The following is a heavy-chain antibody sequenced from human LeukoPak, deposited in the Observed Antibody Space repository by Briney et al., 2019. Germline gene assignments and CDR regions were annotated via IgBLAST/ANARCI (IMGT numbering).Heavy chain of an antibody. V-gene: IGHV1-8*01. J-gene: IGHJ5*02. D-gene: IGHD3-3*01. CDR1: GYTFTSYD. Sequence: VSVKVSCKASGYTFTSYDINWVRQATGQGLEWMGWMNPNSGNTGYAQKFQGRVTMTRNTSISTAYMELSRLRSEDTAVYYCARVYSYYDFWSGSNWFDPWGQGTLVTVSS. CDR2: MNPNSGNT. CDR3: ARVYSYYDFWSGSNWFDP.